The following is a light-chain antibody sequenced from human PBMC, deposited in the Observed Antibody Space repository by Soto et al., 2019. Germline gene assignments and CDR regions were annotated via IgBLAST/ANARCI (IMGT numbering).Light chain of an antibody. J-gene: IGLJ1*01. Sequence: QSALTQPRSVSGCPGQSVTISCTGTSSDVGGYNYVSWYQQHPGKAPKLMIYDVSKRPSGVPDRFSGSKSGNTASLTISGLQAEDEADYYCCSYAGSYTFVYVFGTGTKATVL. CDR1: SSDVGGYNY. CDR2: DVS. V-gene: IGLV2-11*01. CDR3: CSYAGSYTFVYV.